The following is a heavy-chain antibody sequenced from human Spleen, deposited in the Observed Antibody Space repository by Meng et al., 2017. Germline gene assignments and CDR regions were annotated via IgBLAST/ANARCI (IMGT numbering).Heavy chain of an antibody. V-gene: IGHV4-59*01. J-gene: IGHJ4*02. CDR3: ATSFSGYAFDY. D-gene: IGHD5-12*01. Sequence: QGQLRQWGAGLLNPSETLSLTCTISADSISSYYWSWIRQPPGKGLEWIGYIYYSGSTNYNPSLKSRVTVLADTSKNHFSLRLSSVTAADTAVYYCATSFSGYAFDYWGQGALVTVSS. CDR2: IYYSGST. CDR1: ADSISSYY.